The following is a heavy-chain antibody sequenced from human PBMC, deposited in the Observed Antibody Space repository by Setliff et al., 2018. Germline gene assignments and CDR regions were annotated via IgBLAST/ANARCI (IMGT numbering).Heavy chain of an antibody. CDR3: ARGGSPDCSTAGCRYGDYVY. J-gene: IGHJ4*02. V-gene: IGHV1-2*02. CDR1: AYSFSGYY. D-gene: IGHD2-2*01. Sequence: ASVKVSCKTSAYSFSGYYIHWVRQAPGQGLEWMGWMNTNSGDTKYTQKFQGRVTMTWDTSISTAYMELSSLRSEDTAVYYCARGGSPDCSTAGCRYGDYVYWGQGTQVTVSS. CDR2: MNTNSGDT.